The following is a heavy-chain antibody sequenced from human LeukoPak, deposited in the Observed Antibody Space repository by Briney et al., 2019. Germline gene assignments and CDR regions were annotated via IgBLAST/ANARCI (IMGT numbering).Heavy chain of an antibody. CDR3: ARDLDYGDYTSNESFDY. CDR2: INPISGGT. V-gene: IGHV1-2*02. Sequence: ASVKVSCKASGYTFTGYYMHWVRQAPGQGLEWMGWINPISGGTNHAQKFQGRVAMTRDTSISTAYMELSRLRSDDTAVYYCARDLDYGDYTSNESFDYWGQGTLVTVSS. J-gene: IGHJ4*02. CDR1: GYTFTGYY. D-gene: IGHD4-17*01.